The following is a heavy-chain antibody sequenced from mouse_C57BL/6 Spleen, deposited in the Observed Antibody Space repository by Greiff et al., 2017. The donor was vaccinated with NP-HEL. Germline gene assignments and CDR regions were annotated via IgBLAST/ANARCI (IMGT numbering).Heavy chain of an antibody. D-gene: IGHD1-1*01. V-gene: IGHV5-6*01. CDR3: ARQDYYGSSYKDWYFDV. CDR1: GFTFSSYG. Sequence: EVKLVESGGDLVKPGGSLKLSCAASGFTFSSYGMSWVRQTPDKRLEWVATISSGGSYTYYPDSVKGRFTISRDNAKNTLYLQMSSLKSEDTAMYYCARQDYYGSSYKDWYFDVWGTGTTVTVSS. J-gene: IGHJ1*03. CDR2: ISSGGSYT.